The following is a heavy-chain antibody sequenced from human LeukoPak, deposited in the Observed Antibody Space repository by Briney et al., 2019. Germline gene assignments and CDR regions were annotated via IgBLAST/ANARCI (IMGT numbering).Heavy chain of an antibody. CDR2: IYYSGST. D-gene: IGHD3-22*01. V-gene: IGHV4-31*03. Sequence: PSETLSLTCTVSGGSISSGGYYWNWIRQHPGKGLEWIGYIYYSGSTNYNPSLKSRITISLDTSKNQFSLKLSSVTAADTAVYYCAGLVGRYSSGLYYYYFDYWGQGTLVTVSS. CDR3: AGLVGRYSSGLYYYYFDY. CDR1: GGSISSGGYY. J-gene: IGHJ4*02.